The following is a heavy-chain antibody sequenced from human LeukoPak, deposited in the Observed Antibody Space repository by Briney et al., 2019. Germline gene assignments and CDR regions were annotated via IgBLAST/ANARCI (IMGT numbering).Heavy chain of an antibody. CDR3: AGGGSYYYDSSGYYPTYYFDY. J-gene: IGHJ4*02. V-gene: IGHV1-69*04. CDR1: GYSFTNYG. CDR2: IIPILGIA. D-gene: IGHD3-22*01. Sequence: ASVKVSCKASGYSFTNYGISWVRQAPGQGLEWMGRIIPILGIANYAQKFQGRVTITADKSASTAYMELSSLRSEDTAVYYCAGGGSYYYDSSGYYPTYYFDYWGQGTLVTVSS.